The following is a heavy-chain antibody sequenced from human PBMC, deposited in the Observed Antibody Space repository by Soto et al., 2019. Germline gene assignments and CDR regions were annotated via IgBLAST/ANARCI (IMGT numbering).Heavy chain of an antibody. V-gene: IGHV1-18*01. CDR1: GYTFTSYG. CDR3: ARAKYYDFWSGYTPIYYFDY. J-gene: IGHJ4*02. Sequence: QVQLVQSGAEVKKPGASVKVSCKASGYTFTSYGISWVRQAPGQGLEWMGWISAYNGNTNYAQKLQGRVTMTTDTYTSTAYMELRSLRSDDTAVYYCARAKYYDFWSGYTPIYYFDYWGQGTLVTVSS. CDR2: ISAYNGNT. D-gene: IGHD3-3*01.